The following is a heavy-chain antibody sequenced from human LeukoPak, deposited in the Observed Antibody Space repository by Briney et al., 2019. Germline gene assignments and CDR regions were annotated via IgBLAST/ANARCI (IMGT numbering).Heavy chain of an antibody. V-gene: IGHV1-24*01. Sequence: GASVKVSCKVSGYTLTELSIHWVRQAPGKGLEWMGGFDPEDGETIYAQKFQGRVTMTEDTSTDTAYMELNSLRSEDTAVYYCATGSVSYYYYYMDVWGKGTTVTVSS. CDR2: FDPEDGET. CDR3: ATGSVSYYYYYMDV. CDR1: GYTLTELS. J-gene: IGHJ6*03.